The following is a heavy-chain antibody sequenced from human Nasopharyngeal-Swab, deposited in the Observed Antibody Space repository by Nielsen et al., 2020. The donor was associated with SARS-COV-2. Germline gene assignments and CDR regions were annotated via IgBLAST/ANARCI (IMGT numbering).Heavy chain of an antibody. Sequence: GTLSLTCAVSGGSISSSNWWSWVRQAPGKGLEWVGRIKSKTDGGTTDYAAPVKGRFTISRDDSKNTLYLQMNSLKTEDTAVYYCTTGTGDWGQGTLVTVSS. CDR3: TTGTGD. D-gene: IGHD1-14*01. CDR2: IKSKTDGGTT. V-gene: IGHV3-15*01. CDR1: GGSISSSNW. J-gene: IGHJ4*02.